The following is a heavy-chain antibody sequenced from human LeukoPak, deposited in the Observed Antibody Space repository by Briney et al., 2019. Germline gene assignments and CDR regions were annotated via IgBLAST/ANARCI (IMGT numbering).Heavy chain of an antibody. D-gene: IGHD2/OR15-2a*01. CDR3: ARDNMGFDY. J-gene: IGHJ4*02. Sequence: GGSLRLSCAASGFTFSDTWMHWVRQAPGKGLVWVSRIRSDGSDTRYAESVKGRFTISRDNAKNTLYLQMNSLRAEDAAVYYCARDNMGFDYWGQGTLVTVYS. CDR2: IRSDGSDT. CDR1: GFTFSDTW. V-gene: IGHV3-74*01.